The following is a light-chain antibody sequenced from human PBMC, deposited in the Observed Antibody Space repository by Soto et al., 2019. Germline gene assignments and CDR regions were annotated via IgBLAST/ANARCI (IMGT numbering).Light chain of an antibody. CDR1: NIGSKS. CDR2: DDS. Sequence: SYVLTQPPSVSVAPGQTARITCGGNNIGSKSVHWYQQKPGQAPVLVVYDDSDRPSGIPERFSGSNSGNTATLTISRVEAGDEADYYCQVWDNSRDQVPLGGGTKLTVL. V-gene: IGLV3-21*02. J-gene: IGLJ2*01. CDR3: QVWDNSRDQVP.